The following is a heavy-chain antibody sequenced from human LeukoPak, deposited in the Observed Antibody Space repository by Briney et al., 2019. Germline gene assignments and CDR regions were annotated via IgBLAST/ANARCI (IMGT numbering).Heavy chain of an antibody. V-gene: IGHV4-59*01. CDR3: ARLHCSSPSCHRNWFDP. D-gene: IGHD2-2*01. CDR1: GGSISSYY. Sequence: SETLSLTCTVSGGSISSYYWSWIRQPPGKGLEWIGDISYSGSTNYNPSLKSRVTMSVDTSKNQFSLKLRSVTAADTAVYYCARLHCSSPSCHRNWFDPWGQGTLVTVSS. CDR2: ISYSGST. J-gene: IGHJ5*02.